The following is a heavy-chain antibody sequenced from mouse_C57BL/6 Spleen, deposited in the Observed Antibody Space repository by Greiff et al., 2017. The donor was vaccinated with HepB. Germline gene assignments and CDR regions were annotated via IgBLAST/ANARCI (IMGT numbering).Heavy chain of an antibody. CDR2: ISDGGSYT. CDR1: GFTFSSYA. J-gene: IGHJ2*01. CDR3: AREERVLDY. V-gene: IGHV5-4*01. Sequence: EVQGVESGGGLVKPGGSLKLSCAASGFTFSSYAMSWVRQTPEKRLEWVATISDGGSYTYYPDNVKGRFTISRDNAKNNLYLQMSHLKSEDTAMYYCAREERVLDYWGQGTTLTVSS.